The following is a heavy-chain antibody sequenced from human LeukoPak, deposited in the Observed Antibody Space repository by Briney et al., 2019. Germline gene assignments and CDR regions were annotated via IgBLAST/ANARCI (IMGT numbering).Heavy chain of an antibody. CDR2: ISTNKGNT. V-gene: IGHV1-18*01. CDR3: VRDIQWRFDP. D-gene: IGHD2-8*01. Sequence: GASVKVSCKASGYIFTNYGISWVRQAPGQGLEWRGWISTNKGNTNYAQRLRGRVTMTTDTSTTTAYMELRGLRSDDTAIYYCVRDIQWRFDPWGQGTLVTVSS. J-gene: IGHJ5*02. CDR1: GYIFTNYG.